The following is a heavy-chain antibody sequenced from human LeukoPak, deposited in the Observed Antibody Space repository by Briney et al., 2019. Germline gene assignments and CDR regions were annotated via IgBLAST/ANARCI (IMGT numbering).Heavy chain of an antibody. CDR3: AKDQFGVSVFTDV. J-gene: IGHJ6*04. Sequence: QGCWLVGWISGYDGNTKYAQNFQGRVTMTTNTSTSTAYLELTRLRSDDTAVYYCAKDQFGVSVFTDVWGKGTAVTISS. CDR2: ISGYDGNT. D-gene: IGHD3-10*01. V-gene: IGHV1-18*01.